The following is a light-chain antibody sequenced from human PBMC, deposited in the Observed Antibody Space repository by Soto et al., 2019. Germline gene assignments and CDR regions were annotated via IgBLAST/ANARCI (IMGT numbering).Light chain of an antibody. Sequence: EIVLTQSPGTLSLSPGERATLSCRASQFLNSNYSAWYQQKPDQAHRLLIHGAPRRATAIPDRFSGSGSGRDFSLTVSRLEPEDFAVYYCKQYGSSPPITFGQGTRLDIK. CDR3: KQYGSSPPIT. CDR1: QFLNSNY. J-gene: IGKJ5*01. CDR2: GAP. V-gene: IGKV3-20*01.